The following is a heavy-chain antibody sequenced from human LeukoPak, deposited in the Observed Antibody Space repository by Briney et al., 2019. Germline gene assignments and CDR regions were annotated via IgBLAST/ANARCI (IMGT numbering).Heavy chain of an antibody. V-gene: IGHV4-34*01. CDR1: GGSFSGYY. J-gene: IGHJ4*02. D-gene: IGHD1-26*01. Sequence: SETLSLTCAVYGGSFSGYYWSWIRQPPGKGLEWIGEINHSGSTNYNPSLKSRVTISVDTFKNQFSLKLSSVTAADTAVYYCARRFLGIVGATRNYYFDYWGQGTLVTVSS. CDR3: ARRFLGIVGATRNYYFDY. CDR2: INHSGST.